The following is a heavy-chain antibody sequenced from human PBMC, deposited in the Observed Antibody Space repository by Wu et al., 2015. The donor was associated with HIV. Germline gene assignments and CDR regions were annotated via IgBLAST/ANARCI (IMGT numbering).Heavy chain of an antibody. Sequence: QVQLLQSGGEVKKPGASVKVSCKASGYTFTNYGTSWVRQAPGQGLEWMGRIIPIFGTVKYAQKLQGRVTMTADEYTSTAYMELSSLRSEDTAVYYCARYYDSSGYLGWFDPWGQGTLVTVSS. CDR3: ARYYDSSGYLGWFDP. CDR1: GYTFTNYG. D-gene: IGHD3-22*01. J-gene: IGHJ5*02. CDR2: IIPIFGTV. V-gene: IGHV1-69*18.